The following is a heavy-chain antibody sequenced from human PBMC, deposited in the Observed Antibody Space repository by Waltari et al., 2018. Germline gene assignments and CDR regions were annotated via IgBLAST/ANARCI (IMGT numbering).Heavy chain of an antibody. CDR3: ARVLYASGSLDY. J-gene: IGHJ4*02. CDR2: ISSTTMYI. V-gene: IGHV3-21*01. Sequence: EVQLVESGGGLVKPGGSLRLSCAASGFTFSSYDMNWVRQAPGKGLGWVSSISSTTMYIYYADSVKGRFTISRDNAKNSLYLQMNSLRAEDTAVYYCARVLYASGSLDYWGQGTLVTVSS. D-gene: IGHD3-10*01. CDR1: GFTFSSYD.